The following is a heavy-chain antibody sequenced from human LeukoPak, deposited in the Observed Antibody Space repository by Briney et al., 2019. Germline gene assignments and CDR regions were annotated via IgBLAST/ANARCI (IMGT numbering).Heavy chain of an antibody. CDR2: INPSGGST. D-gene: IGHD6-25*01. CDR3: ARVPFLLSGFWDY. J-gene: IGHJ4*02. CDR1: GYIFTSYY. Sequence: ASVKVSCTASGYIFTSYYIHWVRQAPGQGLEWMGIINPSGGSTIYPQKFQGRVSMTRDTSTSTVYMELSSLRSEDTAVYYCARVPFLLSGFWDYWGQGTLVTVSS. V-gene: IGHV1-46*01.